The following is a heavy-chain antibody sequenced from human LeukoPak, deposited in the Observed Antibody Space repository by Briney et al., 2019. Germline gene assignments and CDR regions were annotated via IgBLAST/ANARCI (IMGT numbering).Heavy chain of an antibody. Sequence: PSETLSLTCTVSGHSIRSGYYWGWIRQSPGKGLEWIGNIYQSGSTSYNPSLTSRVTISVDTSKNQFSLKLSSVTAADTAVYYCARHDILTGYYDNRPFDYWGQGTLVTVSS. CDR1: GHSIRSGYY. CDR2: IYQSGST. D-gene: IGHD3-9*01. CDR3: ARHDILTGYYDNRPFDY. V-gene: IGHV4-38-2*02. J-gene: IGHJ4*02.